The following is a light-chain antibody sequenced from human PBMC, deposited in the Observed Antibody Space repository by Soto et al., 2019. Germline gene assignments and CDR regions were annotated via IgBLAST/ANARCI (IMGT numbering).Light chain of an antibody. Sequence: DIPMTQSPYTLSASVGDRVTITCRASQSISRWLAWYQQKPGKAPKLLIYKASRLESGVPSRFSGSVSRTDFTLTISSLQPDDFATYYCQQYKSYSSWTFGQGTQVEIK. CDR2: KAS. V-gene: IGKV1-5*03. CDR3: QQYKSYSSWT. J-gene: IGKJ1*01. CDR1: QSISRW.